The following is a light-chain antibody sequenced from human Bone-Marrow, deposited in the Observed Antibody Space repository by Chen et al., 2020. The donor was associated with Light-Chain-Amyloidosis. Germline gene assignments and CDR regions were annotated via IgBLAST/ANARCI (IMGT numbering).Light chain of an antibody. Sequence: SYVLTQPSSVSVAPGQTATIAWGGNNIGSTSVHWYQQTPGQAPLLVVYDDSARPSGIPERLSGSNAGNTATLTISRVEAGDEADYCCQVWDRSSDRPVFGGGTKLTVL. CDR1: NIGSTS. CDR2: DDS. J-gene: IGLJ3*02. CDR3: QVWDRSSDRPV. V-gene: IGLV3-21*02.